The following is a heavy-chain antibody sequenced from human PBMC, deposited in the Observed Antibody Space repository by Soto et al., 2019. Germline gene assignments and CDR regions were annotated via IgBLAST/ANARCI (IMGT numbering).Heavy chain of an antibody. CDR2: IVVGSGHT. Sequence: QMQLVQSGPEVKKPGTSVKVSCKASGFTFSSSIVQWVRQARGQRLEWIGWIVVGSGHTNYEQKFQERVTITRDMSTSTAYMDLSSLRSEDTAVYYCAAPDFGDYWYFDLGGRGTLVTVSS. D-gene: IGHD4-17*01. CDR1: GFTFSSSI. V-gene: IGHV1-58*01. CDR3: AAPDFGDYWYFDL. J-gene: IGHJ2*01.